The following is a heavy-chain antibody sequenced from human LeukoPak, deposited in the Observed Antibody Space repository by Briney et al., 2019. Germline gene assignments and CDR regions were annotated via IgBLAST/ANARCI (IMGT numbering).Heavy chain of an antibody. D-gene: IGHD3-9*01. J-gene: IGHJ4*02. V-gene: IGHV4-61*02. CDR1: GGSINSGRYY. CDR2: IYTSGST. Sequence: SETLSLICSVSGGSINSGRYYWNWIRQPAGKGLEWIGRIYTSGSTTYNPSLRSRVTISLDTSTNQFSLKLSSVTAADTAVYYCARSGSERYSDLLLPGYFDYWGQGTLVTVSS. CDR3: ARSGSERYSDLLLPGYFDY.